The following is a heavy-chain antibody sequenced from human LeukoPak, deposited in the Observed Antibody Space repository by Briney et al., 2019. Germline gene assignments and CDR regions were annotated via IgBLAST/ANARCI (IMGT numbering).Heavy chain of an antibody. CDR3: ARLVCGGGSCPAEFDY. Sequence: SETLSLTCIVSGGSFSSGGHYWGWIRQRPGKGLEWIGSIYYSGSTYYNPSLNNRVTIFIDMSKNQFSLRLNSVTATDTAVYYCARLVCGGGSCPAEFDYWGQGTLVTVSS. CDR2: IYYSGST. D-gene: IGHD2-15*01. CDR1: GGSFSSGGHY. V-gene: IGHV4-39*01. J-gene: IGHJ4*02.